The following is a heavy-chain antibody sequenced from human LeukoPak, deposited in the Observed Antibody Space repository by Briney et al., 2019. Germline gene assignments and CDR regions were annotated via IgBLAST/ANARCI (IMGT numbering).Heavy chain of an antibody. CDR3: AKHIGLPIAVAGTAIDY. V-gene: IGHV3-30*18. CDR2: ISYDGSNK. J-gene: IGHJ4*02. D-gene: IGHD6-19*01. Sequence: GGSLRLSCAASGFTFSSNGMHWVRQAPGKGLEWVAVISYDGSNKYYADSVKGRFTISRDNSKNTLYLQMNSLRAEDTAVYYCAKHIGLPIAVAGTAIDYWGQGTLVTVSS. CDR1: GFTFSSNG.